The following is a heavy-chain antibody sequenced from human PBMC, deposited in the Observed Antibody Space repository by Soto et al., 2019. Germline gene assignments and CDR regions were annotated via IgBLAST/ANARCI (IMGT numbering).Heavy chain of an antibody. CDR3: ARDFRIAARPGYFDY. CDR1: GGTFSSYA. J-gene: IGHJ4*02. V-gene: IGHV1-69*06. CDR2: TIPIFGTA. D-gene: IGHD6-6*01. Sequence: QVQLVQSGAEVKKPGSSVKVSCKASGGTFSSYAISWVRQAPGQGLEWMGGTIPIFGTANYAQKFQGRVTITADKSTSTAYMELSSLRSEDTAVYYCARDFRIAARPGYFDYWGQGTLVTVSS.